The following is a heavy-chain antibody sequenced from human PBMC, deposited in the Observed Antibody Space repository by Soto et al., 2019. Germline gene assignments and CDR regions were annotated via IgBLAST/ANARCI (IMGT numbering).Heavy chain of an antibody. V-gene: IGHV3-33*01. CDR3: ARGVVELMGNWFDP. J-gene: IGHJ5*02. CDR1: GFTFSNYV. Sequence: QVQLVESGGGVVQPGTSLRLSCVASGFTFSNYVMHWVRQAPGKGLEWVAVMWYDGSNKYYADSVKGRFTISRDNSKNTLYLQMNSLRAEDTAVYYCARGVVELMGNWFDPWGQGTLVTVSS. D-gene: IGHD2-15*01. CDR2: MWYDGSNK.